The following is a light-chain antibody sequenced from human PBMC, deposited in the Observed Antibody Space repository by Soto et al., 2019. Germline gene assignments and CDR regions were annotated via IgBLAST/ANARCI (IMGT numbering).Light chain of an antibody. V-gene: IGKV2-30*01. CDR3: MQGSHWPPWT. Sequence: DVVMTQSPLSLPVTLGQPASISCRSSQSLLSSDGNTFLNWFQQRPGQSPRRLIYKVSNRDSGVPDRFNGSGSGSDFTLKISRAEAEDVGVYYCMQGSHWPPWTFGPGTKVEIK. CDR2: KVS. CDR1: QSLLSSDGNTF. J-gene: IGKJ1*01.